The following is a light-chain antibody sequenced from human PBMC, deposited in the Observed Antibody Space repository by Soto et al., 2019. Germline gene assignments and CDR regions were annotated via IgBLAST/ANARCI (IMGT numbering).Light chain of an antibody. CDR2: EGS. Sequence: QSALTQPASVSGSPGQSITISCTGTSSDVGSYNLVSWYQQHPGKAPKLMIYEGSKRPSGVSNRFSGSKSGNTASLTISGLQAEDEAYYYCGSYAGSSTFRRVFGTGTKLTVL. J-gene: IGLJ1*01. CDR3: GSYAGSSTFRRV. CDR1: SSDVGSYNL. V-gene: IGLV2-23*01.